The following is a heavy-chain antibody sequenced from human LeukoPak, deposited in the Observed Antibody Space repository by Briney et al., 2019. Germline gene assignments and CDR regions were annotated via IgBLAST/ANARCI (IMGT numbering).Heavy chain of an antibody. D-gene: IGHD2-2*01. CDR2: IYYSGTT. Sequence: PSETLSLTCTVSGGSISSSCYFWGWIRQPPGKGLEWLGIIYYSGTTYYNPSLKSRVTISVDTSKNQFSLKLSSVTAADTAVYYCARRGLYGSSPFDPWGQGTLVTVSS. J-gene: IGHJ5*02. V-gene: IGHV4-39*01. CDR3: ARRGLYGSSPFDP. CDR1: GGSISSSCYF.